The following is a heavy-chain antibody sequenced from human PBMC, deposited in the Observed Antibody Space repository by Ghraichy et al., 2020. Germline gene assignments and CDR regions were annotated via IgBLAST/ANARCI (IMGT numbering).Heavy chain of an antibody. J-gene: IGHJ4*02. CDR3: ARGGAAPFPRGRRGRKPIDY. CDR1: GYTFTSYD. V-gene: IGHV1-8*03. Sequence: ASVKVSCKASGYTFTSYDINWVRQATGQGLEWMGWMNPNSGNTGYAQKFQGRVTITRNTSISTAYMELSSLRSEDTAVYYCARGGAAPFPRGRRGRKPIDYWGQGTLVTVSS. CDR2: MNPNSGNT. D-gene: IGHD3-10*01.